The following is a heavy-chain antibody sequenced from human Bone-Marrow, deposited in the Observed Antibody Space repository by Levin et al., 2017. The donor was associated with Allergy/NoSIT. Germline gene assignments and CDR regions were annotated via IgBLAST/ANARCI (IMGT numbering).Heavy chain of an antibody. CDR2: VLYGGTT. Sequence: SPTLSLTCTVSGVSVRSYYWTWIRQSPEKGLEWLGYVLYGGTTNYNPSLQGRATMAVDTSKNQFSLNLRSVTAADTAVYYCAREKTDNHFDSWGQGTRVIVSS. V-gene: IGHV4-59*02. CDR3: AREKTDNHFDS. CDR1: GVSVRSYY. J-gene: IGHJ4*02. D-gene: IGHD2-15*01.